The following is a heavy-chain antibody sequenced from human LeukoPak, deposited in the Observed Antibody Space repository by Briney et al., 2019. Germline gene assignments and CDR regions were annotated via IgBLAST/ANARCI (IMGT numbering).Heavy chain of an antibody. CDR2: ISGSGGST. J-gene: IGHJ1*01. CDR3: AKLELEIKEYFQH. Sequence: GGSLRLSCAASGFTFSSYAMSWVRQAPGKGLEWVSAISGSGGSTYYADSVKGRFTISRDNSKNTLYLQINSLRVEDTAVYYCAKLELEIKEYFQHWGQGTLVTVSS. D-gene: IGHD1-1*01. V-gene: IGHV3-23*01. CDR1: GFTFSSYA.